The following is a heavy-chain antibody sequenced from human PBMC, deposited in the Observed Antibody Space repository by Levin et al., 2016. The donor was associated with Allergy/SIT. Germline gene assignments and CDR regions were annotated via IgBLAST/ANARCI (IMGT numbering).Heavy chain of an antibody. CDR2: ISWNSGSI. V-gene: IGHV3-9*01. J-gene: IGHJ4*02. Sequence: SLKISCAASGFTFDDYAMHWVRQAPGKGLEWVSGISWNSGSIGYADSVKGRFTISRDNAKNSLYLQMNSLRAEDTALYYCAKDIDYDFWSGYYIDYWGQGTLVTVSS. CDR1: GFTFDDYA. CDR3: AKDIDYDFWSGYYIDY. D-gene: IGHD3-3*01.